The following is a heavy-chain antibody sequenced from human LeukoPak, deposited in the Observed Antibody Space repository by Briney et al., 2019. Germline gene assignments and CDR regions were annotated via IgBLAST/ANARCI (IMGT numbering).Heavy chain of an antibody. D-gene: IGHD1-14*01. CDR1: GGTFISYA. CDR3: ARDSSEFRSLILH. V-gene: IGHV1-69*13. CDR2: IIPIFGTA. Sequence: SVKVSCKASGGTFISYAISWVRQAPGQGLEWMGGIIPIFGTANYAQKFQGRVTITADESTSTAYMELSSLRSEDTAVYYCARDSSEFRSLILHRGQGTLVTVSS. J-gene: IGHJ1*01.